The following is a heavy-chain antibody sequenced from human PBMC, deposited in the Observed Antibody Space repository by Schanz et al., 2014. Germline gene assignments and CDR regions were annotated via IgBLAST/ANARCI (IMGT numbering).Heavy chain of an antibody. CDR3: AKDQGNWNGGLGLDY. Sequence: VQLVESGGGLVQPGRSLRLSCMASGFTFGDYAMSWVRQAPGKGLEWVAVISYDGSTKYYADSVKGRITISRDNSKNTLYLQMNSLRGEDTAVYYCAKDQGNWNGGLGLDYWGQGTLVTVSS. J-gene: IGHJ4*02. D-gene: IGHD1-20*01. CDR1: GFTFGDYA. CDR2: ISYDGSTK. V-gene: IGHV3-30*04.